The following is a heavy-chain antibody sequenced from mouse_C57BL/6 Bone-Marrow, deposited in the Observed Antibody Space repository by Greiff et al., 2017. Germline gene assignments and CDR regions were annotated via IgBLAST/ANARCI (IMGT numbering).Heavy chain of an antibody. CDR1: GYTFTSYW. CDR2: IAPNSGGT. J-gene: IGHJ4*01. V-gene: IGHV1-72*01. D-gene: IGHD1-1*01. CDR3: ARSGSNGTYYYAMDY. Sequence: QVQLQQPGAELVKPGASVKLSCTASGYTFTSYWMHWVKQRPGRGLEWIGRIAPNSGGTKYTEKFKRKATLTVDKPSRTAYMQLSSLTSEDSAVYYSARSGSNGTYYYAMDYWGQGTSVTVSS.